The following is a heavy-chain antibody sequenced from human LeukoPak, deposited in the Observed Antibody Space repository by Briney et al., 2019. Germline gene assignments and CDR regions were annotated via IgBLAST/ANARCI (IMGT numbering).Heavy chain of an antibody. Sequence: GGSLRLSCAASGFTVSSNYMSWVRQAPGKGLEWVSVIYSGGSTYYADSVKGRFTISRDNSKNTLYLQMNSLRAEDTAVYYCARDLPAEEHSSSWYRWFDPWGQGTLVTVSS. J-gene: IGHJ5*02. D-gene: IGHD6-13*01. CDR3: ARDLPAEEHSSSWYRWFDP. CDR1: GFTVSSNY. V-gene: IGHV3-53*01. CDR2: IYSGGST.